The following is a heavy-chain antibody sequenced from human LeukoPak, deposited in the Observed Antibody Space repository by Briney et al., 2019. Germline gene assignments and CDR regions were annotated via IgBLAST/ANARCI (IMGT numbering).Heavy chain of an antibody. CDR2: IYYSGST. CDR1: GGSISSYY. D-gene: IGHD2-21*02. Sequence: TSETLSLTCTVSGGSISSYYWSWIRQPPGKGLEWIGYIYYSGSTNYNPSLKSRVTISVDTSKNQFSLKLSSVTAADTAVYYCARTHIVVVTAPYAFDIWGQGTMVTVSS. J-gene: IGHJ3*02. V-gene: IGHV4-59*12. CDR3: ARTHIVVVTAPYAFDI.